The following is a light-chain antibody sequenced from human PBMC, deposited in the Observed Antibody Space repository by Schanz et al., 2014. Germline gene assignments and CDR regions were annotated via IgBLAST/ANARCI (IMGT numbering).Light chain of an antibody. CDR3: QQYNNWPRT. Sequence: EIVLTQSPGTLSLSAGEKATLSCRASQSVYGDYLAWYQQKPGLAPRLLIYGASTRATGIPARFSGSGSGTEFTLTISSLQSEDFAVYYCQQYNNWPRTFGQGTKVEI. V-gene: IGKV3-15*01. CDR2: GAS. CDR1: QSVYGD. J-gene: IGKJ1*01.